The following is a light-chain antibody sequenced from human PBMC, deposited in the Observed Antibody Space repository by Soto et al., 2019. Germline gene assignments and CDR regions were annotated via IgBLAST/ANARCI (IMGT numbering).Light chain of an antibody. Sequence: QSALTQPPSASGSPGQSVAISCSGSTNLDYNFVSWYQHHPGKAPKLIIYGTIKRPSGVPDRVSGSKSGNTASLAVSGLQAEDEADYYCSSYAGNSNLDVIFGGGTKLTVL. CDR2: GTI. CDR3: SSYAGNSNLDVI. J-gene: IGLJ2*01. V-gene: IGLV2-8*01. CDR1: TNLDYNF.